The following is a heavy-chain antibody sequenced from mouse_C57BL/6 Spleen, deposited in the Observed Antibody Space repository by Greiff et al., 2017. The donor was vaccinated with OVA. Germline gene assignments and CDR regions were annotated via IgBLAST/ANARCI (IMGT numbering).Heavy chain of an antibody. D-gene: IGHD1-1*01. CDR2: INPGSGGT. Sequence: QVQLKQSGAELVRPGTSVKVSCKASGYAFTNYLIEWVKQRPGQGLEWIGVINPGSGGTNYNEKFKGKATLTADKSSSTAYMQLSSLTSEDSAVYFCARSPYYGRSYYFDYWGQGTTLTVSS. V-gene: IGHV1-54*01. CDR1: GYAFTNYL. J-gene: IGHJ2*01. CDR3: ARSPYYGRSYYFDY.